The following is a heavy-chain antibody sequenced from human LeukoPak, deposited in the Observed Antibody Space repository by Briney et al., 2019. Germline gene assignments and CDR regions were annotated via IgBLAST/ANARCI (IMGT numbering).Heavy chain of an antibody. D-gene: IGHD2-21*02. CDR3: ARVFDSSDSDGFDF. CDR1: GYTFTSYG. Sequence: GASVKVSCKASGYTFTSYGISWVRQAPGQGLEWMGWISGFNGNTNYAQKVQGRVTMTTETSTSTVYMELRSLTSDDTAVYYCARVFDSSDSDGFDFWGQGTMVTVSS. V-gene: IGHV1-18*01. J-gene: IGHJ3*01. CDR2: ISGFNGNT.